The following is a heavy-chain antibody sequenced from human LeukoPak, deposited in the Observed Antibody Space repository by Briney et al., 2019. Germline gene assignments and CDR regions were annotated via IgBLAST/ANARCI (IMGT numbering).Heavy chain of an antibody. Sequence: GGSLRLSCAASGFTFSSYSMNWVRQAPGKGLEWVSHITASGTAMFYADSVKGRFTISVDTSKNQFSLKLNSVTAADTAVYYCARHYGPWGQGTLVTVSS. V-gene: IGHV3-48*01. J-gene: IGHJ5*02. D-gene: IGHD3-16*01. CDR3: ARHYGP. CDR2: ITASGTAM. CDR1: GFTFSSYS.